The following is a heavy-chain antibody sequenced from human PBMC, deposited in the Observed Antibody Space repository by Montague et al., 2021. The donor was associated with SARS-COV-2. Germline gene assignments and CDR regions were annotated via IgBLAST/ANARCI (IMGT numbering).Heavy chain of an antibody. CDR1: GGSISSYY. J-gene: IGHJ3*02. D-gene: IGHD6-19*01. CDR3: ARGSGWMGNAFDI. V-gene: IGHV4-59*01. Sequence: SETLSLTCTVSGGSISSYYWSWIRQPPGKGLEWIWYIYYSGSTNYNPSLKSRVTISVGTSKNQFSLKLSSVTAADTAVYYCARGSGWMGNAFDIWGQGTMVTVSS. CDR2: IYYSGST.